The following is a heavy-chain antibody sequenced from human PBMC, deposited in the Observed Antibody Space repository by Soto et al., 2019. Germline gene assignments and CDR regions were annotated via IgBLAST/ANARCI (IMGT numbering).Heavy chain of an antibody. J-gene: IGHJ5*02. Sequence: SETLSLASPVSGASISRSPYCWAWIRQPPGKGLEWVGSLCYSGNYYRPSLKSRVTISVDTSKNQLSLNLSSVTAADTAIYYCSRRAPEGFDPWGQGTPVTVSS. CDR3: SRRAPEGFDP. V-gene: IGHV4-39*01. CDR2: LCYSGN. CDR1: GASISRSPYC.